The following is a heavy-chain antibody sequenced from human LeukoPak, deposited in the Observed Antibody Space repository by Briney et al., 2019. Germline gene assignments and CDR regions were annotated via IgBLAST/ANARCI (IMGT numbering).Heavy chain of an antibody. D-gene: IGHD6-13*01. Sequence: ASVKVSCKASGGTFSSYAISWVRQAPGQGLEWMGGIIPIFGTANYAQKFQGRVTITADESTSTAYMELSSLRSEDTAVYYCARAMGAAAGTFYYYYYMDVWGKGTTVTVSS. CDR3: ARAMGAAAGTFYYYYYMDV. CDR2: IIPIFGTA. J-gene: IGHJ6*03. V-gene: IGHV1-69*13. CDR1: GGTFSSYA.